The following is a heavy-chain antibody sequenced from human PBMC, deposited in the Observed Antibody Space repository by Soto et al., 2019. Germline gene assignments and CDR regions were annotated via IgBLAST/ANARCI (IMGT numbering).Heavy chain of an antibody. CDR1: GFTFSSYS. CDR2: ISSSSSYI. Sequence: GSLRLSCAASGFTFSSYSMNWVRQAPGKGLEWVSSISSSSSYIYYADSVKGRFTISRDNAKNSLYLQMNSLRAEDTAVYYCARVRGYSSSWYGDHDAFDIWGQGTMVTVSS. CDR3: ARVRGYSSSWYGDHDAFDI. D-gene: IGHD6-13*01. J-gene: IGHJ3*02. V-gene: IGHV3-21*01.